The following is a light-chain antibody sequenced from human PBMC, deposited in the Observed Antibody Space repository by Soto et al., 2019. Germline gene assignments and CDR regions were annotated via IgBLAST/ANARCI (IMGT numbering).Light chain of an antibody. CDR2: GVS. CDR3: QQYGTSPIT. CDR1: QSVSSSY. J-gene: IGKJ5*01. Sequence: EIVLTQSPATLSLSPGEXXTLSCRASQSVSSSYLAWYQQKNGQAPRLLVYGVSNRATGIPDRFSGSGSGTDFTLTISRLEPEDFAVYYCQQYGTSPITFGQGTRLEIK. V-gene: IGKV3-20*01.